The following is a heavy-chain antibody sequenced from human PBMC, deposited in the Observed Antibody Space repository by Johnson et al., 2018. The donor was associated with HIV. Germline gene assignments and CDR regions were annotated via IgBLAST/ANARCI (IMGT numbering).Heavy chain of an antibody. CDR1: GFTFDDYG. D-gene: IGHD3-22*01. Sequence: VQLVESGGGVVRPGGSLRLSCAASGFTFDDYGMSWVRQAPGKGLEWVSAINWNGGSTGYADSVKGRFTISRDNAKNSLYLQMNSLRAEDMALYYCATLPVNYYDSRGAFDIWGQGTMVTVS. CDR2: INWNGGST. CDR3: ATLPVNYYDSRGAFDI. J-gene: IGHJ3*02. V-gene: IGHV3-20*04.